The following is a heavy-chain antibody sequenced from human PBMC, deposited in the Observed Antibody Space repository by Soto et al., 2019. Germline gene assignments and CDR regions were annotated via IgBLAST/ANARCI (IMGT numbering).Heavy chain of an antibody. J-gene: IGHJ2*01. D-gene: IGHD2-21*01. CDR2: ITGNGATT. V-gene: IGHV3-23*01. CDR3: AKDSNCGGVLIRYFDL. Sequence: EVQLLESGGGLVQPGGSLRLSCAASGFTFSSYAMSWVRQAPGKGLEWVSGITGNGATTYYADSVKGRFTISRDISKDTLFLEMNSLTVEDTAVYYCAKDSNCGGVLIRYFDLWGRGTLVTVSS. CDR1: GFTFSSYA.